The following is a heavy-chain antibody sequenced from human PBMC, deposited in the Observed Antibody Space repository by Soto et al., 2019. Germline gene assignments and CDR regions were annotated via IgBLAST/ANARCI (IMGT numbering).Heavy chain of an antibody. Sequence: PSETLSLTCAVSGGSISSGDYSWSWIRQPPGKGLEWIGYIYHSGTTYYNPSLKSRVTISVDTSNNQFSLKLSSVSAADTAVYYCARGPSGDKVDYWGQGTLVTVSS. D-gene: IGHD7-27*01. CDR2: IYHSGTT. J-gene: IGHJ4*02. V-gene: IGHV4-30-2*01. CDR3: ARGPSGDKVDY. CDR1: GGSISSGDYS.